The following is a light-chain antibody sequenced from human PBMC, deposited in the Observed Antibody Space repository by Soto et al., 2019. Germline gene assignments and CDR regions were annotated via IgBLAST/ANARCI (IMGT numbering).Light chain of an antibody. J-gene: IGKJ3*01. CDR1: QSIGST. CDR3: QQRSKWPVT. CDR2: DAS. V-gene: IGKV3-11*01. Sequence: EIVLTQSPDTLSLSPGERAIFSCRTSQSIGSTLAWYQHKPGQAPRLLIYDASTRATGIPARFSGSGSGTDFTRTISSLEPEDFAVYFCQQRSKWPVTFGPGTTVDIK.